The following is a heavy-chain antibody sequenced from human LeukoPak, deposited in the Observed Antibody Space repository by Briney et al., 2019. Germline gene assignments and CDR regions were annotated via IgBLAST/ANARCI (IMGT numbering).Heavy chain of an antibody. D-gene: IGHD3-22*01. J-gene: IGHJ4*02. CDR2: IIPIFGTA. CDR3: ARSKYYYDSRYFDY. V-gene: IGHV1-69*05. Sequence: SVKVSCKASGDTFSSYAISWVRQAPGQGLEWMGGIIPIFGTANYAQKFQGRVTITTDESTSTAYMELSSLRSEDTAVYYCARSKYYYDSRYFDYWGQGTLVTVSS. CDR1: GDTFSSYA.